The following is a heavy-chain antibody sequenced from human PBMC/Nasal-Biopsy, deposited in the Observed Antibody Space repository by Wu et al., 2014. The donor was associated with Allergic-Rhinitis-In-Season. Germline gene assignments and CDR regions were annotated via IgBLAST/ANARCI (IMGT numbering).Heavy chain of an antibody. CDR2: IGNDGSNK. V-gene: IGHV3-30*02. J-gene: IGHJ6*02. Sequence: LRLSCAASGFTFSNYGMHWVRQAPGKGLEWVAFIGNDGSNKLYGDAVKGRFSISRDNSKNTLYLQMNSLRTEDTAIYYCALPATVTSDGMDVWGQGTTVTVSS. CDR1: GFTFSNYG. D-gene: IGHD4-17*01. CDR3: ALPATVTSDGMDV.